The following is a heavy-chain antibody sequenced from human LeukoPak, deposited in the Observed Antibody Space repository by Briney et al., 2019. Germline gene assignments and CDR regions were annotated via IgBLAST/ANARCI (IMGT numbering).Heavy chain of an antibody. CDR2: FDPEDGET. J-gene: IGHJ4*02. Sequence: ASVKVSFKVSGATLTELSMHWGRRAPGKGVGGRGGFDPEDGETIYAQKFQGRVTMTEDTSTDTAYMELSSLRSEDTAVYYCATYIPVAGTGYFDYWGQGTLVTVSS. V-gene: IGHV1-24*01. D-gene: IGHD6-19*01. CDR3: ATYIPVAGTGYFDY. CDR1: GATLTELS.